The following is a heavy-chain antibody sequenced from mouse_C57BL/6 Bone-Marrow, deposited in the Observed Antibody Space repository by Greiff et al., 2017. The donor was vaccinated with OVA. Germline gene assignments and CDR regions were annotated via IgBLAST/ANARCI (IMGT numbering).Heavy chain of an antibody. CDR2: INPSSGYT. J-gene: IGHJ2*01. CDR3: ESAGYYGSSSFDY. Sequence: QVQLQQPGAELVKPGASVKLSCKASGYTFTSYWMHWVKQRPGQGLEWIGYINPSSGYTKYNQKFKDKATLTADKSSSTAYLQLSSLTSEDAAIYVCESAGYYGSSSFDYWGQGTTLTVSS. CDR1: GYTFTSYW. V-gene: IGHV1-7*01. D-gene: IGHD1-1*01.